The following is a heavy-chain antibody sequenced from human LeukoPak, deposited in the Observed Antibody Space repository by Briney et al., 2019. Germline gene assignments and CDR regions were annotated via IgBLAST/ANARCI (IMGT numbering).Heavy chain of an antibody. Sequence: GGSLRLSCAASEFTFSDYAMSWVCQAPGKGLEWVSGIDSSGGTTYYAGSVKGRFTISRDYSKNTLYLQMNSLRAEDTAVYYCAKSLSGWYSFDYWGQGTLVTVSS. CDR3: AKSLSGWYSFDY. J-gene: IGHJ4*02. CDR2: IDSSGGTT. CDR1: EFTFSDYA. V-gene: IGHV3-23*01. D-gene: IGHD6-19*01.